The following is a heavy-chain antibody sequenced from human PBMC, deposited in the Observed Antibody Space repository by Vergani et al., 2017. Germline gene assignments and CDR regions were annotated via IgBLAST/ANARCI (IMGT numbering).Heavy chain of an antibody. J-gene: IGHJ4*02. D-gene: IGHD3-9*01. CDR3: ARGDYGILTGYRY. CDR1: GYTFSNYY. CDR2: INPSGGHT. Sequence: QVQVVQSGAEVKKSGASVKVPCKTSGYTFSNYYMHWVRQAPGQGLEWMGIINPSGGHTNDAQKFQGRVTMPRDTSTSTVYMELSSLRSEDTAIYYCARGDYGILTGYRYWGQGALVTVSA. V-gene: IGHV1-46*03.